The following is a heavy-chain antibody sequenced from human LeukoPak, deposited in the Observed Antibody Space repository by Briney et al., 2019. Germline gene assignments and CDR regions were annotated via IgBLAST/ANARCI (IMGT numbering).Heavy chain of an antibody. J-gene: IGHJ3*02. Sequence: GGSLRLSCAASGFSFSTFEMNWVRQAPGKGLEWISYISGSGTTIYYTDSVKGRFTISRDNAKNSLYLQMNSLRAEDTAVYYCARDHRDGYNAGDTFDMWGQGTMVTVSS. CDR2: ISGSGTTI. CDR1: GFSFSTFE. V-gene: IGHV3-48*03. D-gene: IGHD5-24*01. CDR3: ARDHRDGYNAGDTFDM.